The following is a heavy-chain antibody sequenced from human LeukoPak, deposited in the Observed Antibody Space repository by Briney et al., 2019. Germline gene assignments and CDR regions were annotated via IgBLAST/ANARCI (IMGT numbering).Heavy chain of an antibody. CDR2: ISSNGGST. CDR3: ARDEYCSGGSCYSRKLDY. CDR1: GFTFSSYA. Sequence: GGSLRLSCAASGFTFSSYAMHWVRQAPGKGLEYVSAISSNGGSTYYANSVKGRFTISRDNSKNTLYLQMGSLRAEDMAVYYCARDEYCSGGSCYSRKLDYWGQGTLVTVS. D-gene: IGHD2-15*01. V-gene: IGHV3-64*01. J-gene: IGHJ4*02.